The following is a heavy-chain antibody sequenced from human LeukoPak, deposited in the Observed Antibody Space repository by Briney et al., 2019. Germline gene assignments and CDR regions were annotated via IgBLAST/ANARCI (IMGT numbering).Heavy chain of an antibody. Sequence: SETLSLTCAVYGGSFSGYYWSWIRQPPGKGLEWIGYIYYSGSTNYNPSLKSRVTISVDTSKNQFSLKLNSVTAADTAVYYCARERAYSGSYTLFDYWGQGTLVTVSS. CDR1: GGSFSGYY. V-gene: IGHV4-59*01. CDR2: IYYSGST. CDR3: ARERAYSGSYTLFDY. J-gene: IGHJ4*02. D-gene: IGHD1-26*01.